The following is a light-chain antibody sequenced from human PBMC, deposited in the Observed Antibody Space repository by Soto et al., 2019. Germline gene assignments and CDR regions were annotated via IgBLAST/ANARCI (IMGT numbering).Light chain of an antibody. CDR1: SSDVGAYNY. Sequence: QSALTQPPSASGSPGQSVTISCTGTSSDVGAYNYVSWYQQYPGKAPKLMIYEVTKRPSGVPDRFSGSKSGNTASLTVSGLQAEDEADYYCTSYVGNDTWVFGGGTKVTVL. CDR3: TSYVGNDTWV. CDR2: EVT. V-gene: IGLV2-8*01. J-gene: IGLJ3*02.